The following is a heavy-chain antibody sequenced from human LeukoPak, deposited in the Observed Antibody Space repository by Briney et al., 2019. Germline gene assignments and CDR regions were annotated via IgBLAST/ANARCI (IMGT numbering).Heavy chain of an antibody. J-gene: IGHJ5*02. V-gene: IGHV3-11*01. D-gene: IGHD2-2*01. Sequence: GGSLRLSCAASGFTFSDYFMSWIRQAPGKGLEWVSYISSSGSTIYYADSVKGRFTISRDNAKNSLYLQMNSLRAEDTAVYYCARDFDIAVVPAAIRFDPWGQGTLVTVSS. CDR3: ARDFDIAVVPAAIRFDP. CDR1: GFTFSDYF. CDR2: ISSSGSTI.